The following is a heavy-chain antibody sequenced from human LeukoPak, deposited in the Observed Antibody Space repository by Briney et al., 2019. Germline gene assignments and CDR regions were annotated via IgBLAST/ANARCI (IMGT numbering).Heavy chain of an antibody. CDR3: AKDEYGYSGYEGAFDI. Sequence: PGGSLRLSCAASGFTFSSYGMHWFRQAPGKGLEWVAFIRYDGSNKYYADSVKGRFTISRDNSKNTLYLQMNSLRAEDTAVYYCAKDEYGYSGYEGAFDIWGQGTMVTVSS. J-gene: IGHJ3*02. CDR1: GFTFSSYG. CDR2: IRYDGSNK. D-gene: IGHD5-12*01. V-gene: IGHV3-30*02.